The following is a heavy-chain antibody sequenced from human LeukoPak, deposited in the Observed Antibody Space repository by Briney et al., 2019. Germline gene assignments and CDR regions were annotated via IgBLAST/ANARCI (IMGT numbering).Heavy chain of an antibody. CDR3: ARLREQQWLVPYYYYGLDV. CDR2: IYPGDSDT. V-gene: IGHV5-51*01. Sequence: GASLKISCKGSGYSFASYWIGWVRPMPGKGLEWMGVIYPGDSDTRYSPSFQGQVTISADKSISTAYLQWSSLKASDTAMYYCARLREQQWLVPYYYYGLDVWGQGTTVTVSS. J-gene: IGHJ6*02. CDR1: GYSFASYW. D-gene: IGHD6-19*01.